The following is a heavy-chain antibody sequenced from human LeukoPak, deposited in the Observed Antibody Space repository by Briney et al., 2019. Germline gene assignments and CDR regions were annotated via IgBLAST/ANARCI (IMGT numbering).Heavy chain of an antibody. CDR1: GYSFSTHW. D-gene: IGHD2-21*02. Sequence: GESLKISCKGSGYSFSTHWIGWVRQMPGKGLEWTGIIYPDDSDITYSPPFQGQVTISADKSISTAYLQWSSLKASDTAIYYCARHGGAYCSGNCFYYFDYWGQGTLVTVSS. V-gene: IGHV5-51*01. CDR2: IYPDDSDI. CDR3: ARHGGAYCSGNCFYYFDY. J-gene: IGHJ4*02.